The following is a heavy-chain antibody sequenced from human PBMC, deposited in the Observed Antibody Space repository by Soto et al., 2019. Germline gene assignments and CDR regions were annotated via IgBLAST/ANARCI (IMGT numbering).Heavy chain of an antibody. CDR2: FIPVFGTA. J-gene: IGHJ4*02. Sequence: QVQLVQSGAEIKKPGASVKVSCKASGGTFSNYGISWVRQAPGQGLEWVGGFIPVFGTANYEHKFRDRVTLTADESTVTAYMEVSNLRSDDTGIYYCATDPGGTRWFWAHGYLDSWGQGTLVTVSS. CDR3: ATDPGGTRWFWAHGYLDS. D-gene: IGHD3-10*01. V-gene: IGHV1-69*01. CDR1: GGTFSNYG.